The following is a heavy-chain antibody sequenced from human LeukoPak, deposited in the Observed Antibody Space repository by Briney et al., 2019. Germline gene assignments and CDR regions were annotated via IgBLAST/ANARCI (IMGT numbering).Heavy chain of an antibody. CDR1: GFTFSSYA. Sequence: PGGSLRLSCAASGFTFSSYAMSWVRQAPGKGLEWVSAISGSGGSTYYADSVKGRFTISRDNSKNTLYLQMNSLRAEDTAVYYCAKPYTYGDYVPYFDYWGQGTLVTVSS. V-gene: IGHV3-23*01. J-gene: IGHJ4*02. CDR2: ISGSGGST. D-gene: IGHD4-17*01. CDR3: AKPYTYGDYVPYFDY.